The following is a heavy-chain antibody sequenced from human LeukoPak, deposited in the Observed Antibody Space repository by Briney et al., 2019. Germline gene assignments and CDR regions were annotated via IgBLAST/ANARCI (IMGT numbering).Heavy chain of an antibody. V-gene: IGHV4-39*07. J-gene: IGHJ4*02. Sequence: SETLSLTCTVSGGSISSSSYYWGWIRQPPGKGLEWIGSIYYSGSTYYNPSLKSRVTISVDTSKNQFSLKLSSVTAADTAVYYCARDEGIAVAGTRGFDYWGQGTLVTVSS. CDR1: GGSISSSSYY. CDR2: IYYSGST. CDR3: ARDEGIAVAGTRGFDY. D-gene: IGHD6-13*01.